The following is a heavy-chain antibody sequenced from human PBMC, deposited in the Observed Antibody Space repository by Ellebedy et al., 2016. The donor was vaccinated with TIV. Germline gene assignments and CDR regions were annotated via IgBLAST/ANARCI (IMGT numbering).Heavy chain of an antibody. V-gene: IGHV3-23*01. CDR3: AKDDDLSLRIRFDS. D-gene: IGHD2/OR15-2a*01. CDR1: GFMFSTFA. J-gene: IGHJ5*01. CDR2: IPGTGGGSNT. Sequence: GESLKISCSASGFMFSTFAMSWVRQAPGKGLEWVSTIPGTGGGSNTYYADSVRGRFTISRDNSKNTLYLQMNSLRAEDTAVYYCAKDDDLSLRIRFDSWGQGTLVTVSS.